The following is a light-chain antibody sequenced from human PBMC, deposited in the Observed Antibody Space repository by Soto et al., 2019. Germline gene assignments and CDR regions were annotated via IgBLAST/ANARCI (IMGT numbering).Light chain of an antibody. CDR2: YDD. J-gene: IGLJ2*01. CDR3: AAWDDSWNGVV. Sequence: QSVLTQPPSVSEAPRQRVTISCSGSSSNIGNNAVSWYQQLPGKAPKLLIYYDDLLSSGVSDRFSASKSGTSASLAIRGLQSEDEAHYYCAAWDDSWNGVVFGGGTKLTVL. CDR1: SSNIGNNA. V-gene: IGLV1-36*01.